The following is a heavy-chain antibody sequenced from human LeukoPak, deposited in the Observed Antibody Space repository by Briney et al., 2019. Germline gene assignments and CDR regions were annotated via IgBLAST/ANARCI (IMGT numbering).Heavy chain of an antibody. V-gene: IGHV3-23*01. CDR2: ISLIGGST. J-gene: IGHJ4*02. D-gene: IGHD3-9*01. CDR3: AKDRRGVLRYFDWSNPPSAFDY. Sequence: GGSLRLSCAASGFTFSSYAMSWVRQPPGKGLEWVSTISLIGGSTYYADSVKGRFTISRDNSKNTLYLQMNSLRAEDTAVYYCAKDRRGVLRYFDWSNPPSAFDYWGQGTLVTVSS. CDR1: GFTFSSYA.